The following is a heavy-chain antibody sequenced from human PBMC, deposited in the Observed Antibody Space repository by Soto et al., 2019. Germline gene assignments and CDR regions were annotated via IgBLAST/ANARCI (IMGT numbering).Heavy chain of an antibody. D-gene: IGHD1-1*01. Sequence: ASVKVSCKASGYTFTSYYMHWVRQAPGQGLEWMGIINPSGGSTSYAQKFQGRVTMTRDTSTSTVYMELSSLRSEDTAVYYCASTGPGTRRVTRPDYYSYMYVWGKGITVTVA. CDR2: INPSGGST. V-gene: IGHV1-46*03. J-gene: IGHJ6*03. CDR3: ASTGPGTRRVTRPDYYSYMYV. CDR1: GYTFTSYY.